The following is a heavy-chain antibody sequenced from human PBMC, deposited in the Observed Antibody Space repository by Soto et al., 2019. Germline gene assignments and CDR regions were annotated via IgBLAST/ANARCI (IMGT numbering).Heavy chain of an antibody. CDR3: ARGAAAGVDYGMDV. Sequence: PSETLSLTCTVSRGSMSSYHWTWIRQPAGKGLEWIGRIYTGGGTNYNPSLKSRVTILVDTSKRQFSLRLSSVTAADTAVYFCARGAAAGVDYGMDVWGQGTTVTVSS. D-gene: IGHD6-13*01. J-gene: IGHJ6*02. CDR1: RGSMSSYH. CDR2: IYTGGGT. V-gene: IGHV4-4*07.